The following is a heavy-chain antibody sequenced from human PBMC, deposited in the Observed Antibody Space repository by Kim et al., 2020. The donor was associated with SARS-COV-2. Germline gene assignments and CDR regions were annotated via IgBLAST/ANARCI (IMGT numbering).Heavy chain of an antibody. Sequence: SETLSLTCTVSGGSISSYYWSWIRQPPGKGLEWIGYIYYSGSTNYNPSLKSRVTISVDTSKNQFSLKLSSVTAADTAVYYCARGQYGGNPPRYWGQGTLVTVSS. J-gene: IGHJ4*02. CDR2: IYYSGST. D-gene: IGHD2-15*01. V-gene: IGHV4-59*13. CDR1: GGSISSYY. CDR3: ARGQYGGNPPRY.